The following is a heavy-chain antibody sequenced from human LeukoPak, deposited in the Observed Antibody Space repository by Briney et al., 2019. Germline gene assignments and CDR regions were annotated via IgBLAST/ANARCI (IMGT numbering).Heavy chain of an antibody. CDR2: INTDGSST. D-gene: IGHD1-26*01. V-gene: IGHV3-74*01. Sequence: GGSLRLSCAASGFNLRSYWMHWVRQAPGKGLVWVSRINTDGSSTNYADSVKGRFTISRDNAKNSLYLQMNSLRAEDTAVYYCARVEREPTWTIDYWGQGTLVTVSS. CDR3: ARVEREPTWTIDY. CDR1: GFNLRSYW. J-gene: IGHJ4*02.